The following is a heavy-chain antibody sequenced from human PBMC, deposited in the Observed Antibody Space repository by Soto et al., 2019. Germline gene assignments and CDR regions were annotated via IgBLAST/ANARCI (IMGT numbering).Heavy chain of an antibody. CDR1: GGTFSSYA. CDR2: IIPISDTT. V-gene: IGHV1-69*01. Sequence: QVQLVQSGAEVKKPGSSVKVSCTASGGTFSSYAISWVRQAPGQGLEWMGGIIPISDTTNYAQKFQGRVTITADESTSTAYLELSSLRSEDTAVYYCARSQGSSTSLEIYYYYYYGMDVCGQGTTVTGTS. J-gene: IGHJ6*02. D-gene: IGHD2-2*01. CDR3: ARSQGSSTSLEIYYYYYYGMDV.